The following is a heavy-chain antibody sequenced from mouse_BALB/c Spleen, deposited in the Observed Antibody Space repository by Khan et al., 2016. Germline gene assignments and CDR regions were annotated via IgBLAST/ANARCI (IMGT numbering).Heavy chain of an antibody. CDR3: TRRGQEGLPDY. Sequence: QVRLQQSGAELVRPGASVKMSCKASGYTFTGYTMYWIKQRPGQGLEWIGYIVPSSGYTDYNQKFRDRATLTADKSSSTAFLQLSSLTSEDSAVYYCTRRGQEGLPDYWGQGTTLTVSS. CDR1: GYTFTGYT. CDR2: IVPSSGYT. D-gene: IGHD2-13*01. V-gene: IGHV1-4*01. J-gene: IGHJ2*01.